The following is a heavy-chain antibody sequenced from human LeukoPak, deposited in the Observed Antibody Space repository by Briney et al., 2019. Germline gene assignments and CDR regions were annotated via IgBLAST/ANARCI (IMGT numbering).Heavy chain of an antibody. Sequence: ASVKVSCKASGYTFTSYGISWVRQAPGQGLEWMGWMNPNSGNTGYAQKFQGRVTMTRNTSISTAYMELSSLRSEDTAVYYCARGLYYDSSGYYYDAFDIWGQGTMVTVSS. CDR1: GYTFTSYG. V-gene: IGHV1-8*02. CDR3: ARGLYYDSSGYYYDAFDI. J-gene: IGHJ3*02. D-gene: IGHD3-22*01. CDR2: MNPNSGNT.